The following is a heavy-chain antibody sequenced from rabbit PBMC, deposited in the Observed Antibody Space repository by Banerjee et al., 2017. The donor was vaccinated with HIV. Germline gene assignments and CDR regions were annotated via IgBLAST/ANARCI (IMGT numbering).Heavy chain of an antibody. CDR1: GLDLSS. CDR2: IYTGDGPT. J-gene: IGHJ4*01. D-gene: IGHD1-1*01. Sequence: QEQLEESGGDLVKPEGSLTLTCKASGLDLSSSWVRQAPGKGPEWIACIYTGDGPTYYASWVNGRFTISKTSSTTVTLQMTSLTDADTATYFCARYDGGSGAYIDGYFNLWGPGTLVTVS. CDR3: ARYDGGSGAYIDGYFNL. V-gene: IGHV1S47*01.